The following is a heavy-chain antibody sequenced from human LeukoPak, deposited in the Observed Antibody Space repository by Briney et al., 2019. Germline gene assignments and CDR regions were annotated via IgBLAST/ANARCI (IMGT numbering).Heavy chain of an antibody. Sequence: GGSLRLSCAASGFTVSGNYMSWVRQAPGKGLDWVSVLYSDGRTFYADSVRARFTISRDNSKNTLYLQMSSLRAEDTAVYYCARDRKEYYDSSGYYYGQLGFDCWGQGTLVTVSS. CDR3: ARDRKEYYDSSGYYYGQLGFDC. D-gene: IGHD3-22*01. CDR2: LYSDGRT. V-gene: IGHV3-53*01. J-gene: IGHJ4*02. CDR1: GFTVSGNY.